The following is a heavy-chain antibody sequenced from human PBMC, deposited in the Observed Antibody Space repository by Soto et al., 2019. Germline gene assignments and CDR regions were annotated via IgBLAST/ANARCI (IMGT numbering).Heavy chain of an antibody. D-gene: IGHD6-13*01. CDR2: IKQDGSEE. J-gene: IGHJ5*02. Sequence: EVQLVESGGGLVQPGGSLRLSCAASGFTFSSYWMSWVRQAPGKGLEWVANIKQDGSEEYYVDSVKGRFTISRDNAKNSLYLQMNSLRAEDTAVYYCARAGSSWYGSWFDPWGQGTLVTVSS. CDR3: ARAGSSWYGSWFDP. CDR1: GFTFSSYW. V-gene: IGHV3-7*04.